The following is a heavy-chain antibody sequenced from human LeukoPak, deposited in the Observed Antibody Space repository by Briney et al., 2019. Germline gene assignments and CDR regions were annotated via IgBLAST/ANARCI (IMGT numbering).Heavy chain of an antibody. CDR1: GYTFTSYG. CDR3: ARDGIGYCSSTSCLNWFDP. CDR2: ASAYNGNT. Sequence: ASVKVSCKASGYTFTSYGISWVRQAPGQGLEWMGWASAYNGNTNYAQKLQGRVTMTTDTSTSTAYMELRSLRSDDTAVYYCARDGIGYCSSTSCLNWFDPWGQGTLVTVSS. V-gene: IGHV1-18*04. J-gene: IGHJ5*02. D-gene: IGHD2-2*01.